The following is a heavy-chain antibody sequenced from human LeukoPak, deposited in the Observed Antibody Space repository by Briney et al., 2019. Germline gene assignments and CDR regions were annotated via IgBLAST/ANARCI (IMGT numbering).Heavy chain of an antibody. CDR1: GFSLSTSGMC. V-gene: IGHV2-70*11. Sequence: ESGPTLVNPTQTLTLTCTFSGFSLSTSGMCVSWIRQPPGKALEWLARIDWDDDKYYSTSLKTSLTISKDTSKNQVVLTITNMDPVDTATYYCARISWPRGSGPSALFDYWGQGTLVTVSS. CDR2: IDWDDDK. CDR3: ARISWPRGSGPSALFDY. J-gene: IGHJ4*02. D-gene: IGHD3-10*01.